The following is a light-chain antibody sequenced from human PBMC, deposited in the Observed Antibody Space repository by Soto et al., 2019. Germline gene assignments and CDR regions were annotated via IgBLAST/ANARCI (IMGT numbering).Light chain of an antibody. V-gene: IGKV3-15*01. CDR3: QPYYSTPRT. Sequence: PMSTDSLSVAPGESAPPCCRASQSVSSNLAWYQQKPGQAPRLLIHGASTRATAIPARFSGSGSGTDGTLTLCRLQAEEGAVDYGQPYYSTPRTVEQGNKVDIK. J-gene: IGKJ1*01. CDR1: QSVSSN. CDR2: GAS.